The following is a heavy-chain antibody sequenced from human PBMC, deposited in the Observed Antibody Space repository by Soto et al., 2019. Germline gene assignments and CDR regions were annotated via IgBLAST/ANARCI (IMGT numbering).Heavy chain of an antibody. CDR3: ATGSGTTIDY. CDR1: GYPLTELS. Sequence: ASLKLSCKFSGYPLTELSSHWVRQAPGKGLEWMGGFDPEDGETIYAQKFQGRVTMTEDTSTDTAYMELSSLRSEDTAVYYCATGSGTTIDYLGQGTLVTVSS. D-gene: IGHD1-1*01. J-gene: IGHJ4*02. V-gene: IGHV1-24*01. CDR2: FDPEDGET.